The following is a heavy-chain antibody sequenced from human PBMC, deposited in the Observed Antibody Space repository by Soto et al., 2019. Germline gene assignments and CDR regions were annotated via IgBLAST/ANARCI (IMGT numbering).Heavy chain of an antibody. Sequence: ETLSLTCTVSGGSISSSSYYWGWIRQPPGKGLEWIGSIYYSGSTYYNPSLKSRVTISVDTSKNQFSLKLSSVTAADTAVCYCARVGYCGGDCYSDHYFDYWGQGTLVTVSS. CDR1: GGSISSSSYY. D-gene: IGHD2-21*02. CDR2: IYYSGST. V-gene: IGHV4-39*01. J-gene: IGHJ4*02. CDR3: ARVGYCGGDCYSDHYFDY.